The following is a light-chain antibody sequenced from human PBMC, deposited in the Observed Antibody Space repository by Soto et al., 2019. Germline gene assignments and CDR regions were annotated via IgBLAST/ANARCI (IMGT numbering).Light chain of an antibody. J-gene: IGKJ1*01. CDR2: GAS. Sequence: VLTPSPGTPSLPPGTRATLSCRASQSVSSDLAWYHQKPGQPPRLLVYGASTRATGIPARFSGSGSGTDFTLTISRLEPEDFAVYYCQQYGSSRTFGQGTKVDIK. CDR3: QQYGSSRT. V-gene: IGKV3-20*01. CDR1: QSVSSD.